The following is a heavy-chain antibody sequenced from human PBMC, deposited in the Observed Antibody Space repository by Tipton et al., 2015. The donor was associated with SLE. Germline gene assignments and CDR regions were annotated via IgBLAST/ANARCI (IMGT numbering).Heavy chain of an antibody. CDR2: ISAYNGNT. D-gene: IGHD5-18*01. CDR1: GYTFTSYG. CDR3: ARPSGYTAMAPYYYCFDY. V-gene: IGHV1-18*01. Sequence: QSGPEVKKPGASVKVSCKASGYTFTSYGISWVRQAPGQGLEWMGWISAYNGNTNYAQKLQGRVTMTTDTSTSTAYMELRSLRSDDTAVYYCARPSGYTAMAPYYYCFDYWGQGTLVTVSS. J-gene: IGHJ4*02.